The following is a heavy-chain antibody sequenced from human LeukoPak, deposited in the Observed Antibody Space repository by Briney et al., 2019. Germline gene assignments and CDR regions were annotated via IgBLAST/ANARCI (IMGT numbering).Heavy chain of an antibody. J-gene: IGHJ3*02. D-gene: IGHD3-22*01. V-gene: IGHV4-39*07. CDR1: GVSISSSSYY. Sequence: SETLSLTCTVSGVSISSSSYYWGWLRQPPGKGLEWIGSIYYSGSTYYNPSLKSRVTISVDTSKNQFSLKLSSVTAADTAVYYCARPYYDSSGYYHDAFDIWGQGTMVTVSS. CDR3: ARPYYDSSGYYHDAFDI. CDR2: IYYSGST.